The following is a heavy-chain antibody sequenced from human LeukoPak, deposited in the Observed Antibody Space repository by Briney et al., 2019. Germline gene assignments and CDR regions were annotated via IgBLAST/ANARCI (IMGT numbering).Heavy chain of an antibody. D-gene: IGHD4-17*01. J-gene: IGHJ4*02. CDR2: IKQDGGEE. CDR1: GFIFSSYW. Sequence: GGSLRLSCAASGFIFSSYWMSWVRQAPGKGLERVANIKQDGGEEHYVDSVKGRFTISRDNSRNSLYLQMNSLRDEDAAVYYCARDKSADYGDSYFDSWGQGILVTVSS. CDR3: ARDKSADYGDSYFDS. V-gene: IGHV3-7*01.